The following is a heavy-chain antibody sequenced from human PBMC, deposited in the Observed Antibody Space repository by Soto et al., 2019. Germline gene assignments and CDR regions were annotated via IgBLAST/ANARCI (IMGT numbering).Heavy chain of an antibody. D-gene: IGHD3-22*01. Sequence: EVQLLESGGGLVQPGGSLRLSCAASGFTFGSHAMTWVRQAPGKGLEWVSTIGAGGDTYYADSVRGRFTISRDNSESSLDLQMNSLRAEDTAVYYCARDRYSYDSRAYQGVDWYFDLWGRGTLVTVSS. CDR1: GFTFGSHA. J-gene: IGHJ2*01. V-gene: IGHV3-23*01. CDR2: IGAGGDT. CDR3: ARDRYSYDSRAYQGVDWYFDL.